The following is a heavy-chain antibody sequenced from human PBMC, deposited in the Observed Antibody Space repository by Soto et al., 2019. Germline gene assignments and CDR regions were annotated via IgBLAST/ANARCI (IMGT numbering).Heavy chain of an antibody. J-gene: IGHJ4*02. V-gene: IGHV4-34*01. D-gene: IGHD6-25*01. CDR2: INQSGFT. CDR1: GGSFSAYY. CDR3: GILCRRQVREQRLG. Sequence: PETLSLTCAVYGGSFSAYYWTWIRQPPGKGLEWIGEINQSGFTSYNPSLESRVTMSVDTSKNQFSLRLSSVTAADTAVYYCGILCRRQVREQRLGWGQGTLDIVSA.